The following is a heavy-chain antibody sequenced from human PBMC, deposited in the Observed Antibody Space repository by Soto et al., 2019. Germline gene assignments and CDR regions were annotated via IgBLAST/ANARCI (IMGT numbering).Heavy chain of an antibody. CDR1: GDSFRSYS. Sequence: HVQLVQSGSEMKKPGSSVRVSCKASGDSFRSYSLSWVRQAPGQGLEWIGGFIPVFGTPNYAQKFQGRLTISADESTSTVTMDLSSLRSEDTAVYYCAWARGVVDNYYYYGMDVWAQGTTVTFSS. CDR2: FIPVFGTP. V-gene: IGHV1-69*01. D-gene: IGHD3-22*01. CDR3: AWARGVVDNYYYYGMDV. J-gene: IGHJ6*02.